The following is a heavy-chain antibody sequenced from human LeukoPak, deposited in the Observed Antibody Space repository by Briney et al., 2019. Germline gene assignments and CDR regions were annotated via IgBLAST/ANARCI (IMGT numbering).Heavy chain of an antibody. J-gene: IGHJ4*02. V-gene: IGHV3-11*04. CDR2: ISSSGSTI. D-gene: IGHD1-26*01. CDR3: ARDHGLGATEFDY. CDR1: GFLVNTNY. Sequence: GGSLRLSCAASGFLVNTNYMTWVRQAPGRGLEWASYISSSGSTIYYADSVKGRFTISRDNAKNSLYLQMNSLRAEDTAVYYCARDHGLGATEFDYWGQGTLVTVSS.